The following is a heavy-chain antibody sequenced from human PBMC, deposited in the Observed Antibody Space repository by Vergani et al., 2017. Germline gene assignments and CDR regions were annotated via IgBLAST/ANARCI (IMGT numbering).Heavy chain of an antibody. V-gene: IGHV3-23*01. CDR3: AKAGYSSSSHYYYYYMDV. Sequence: EVQLLESGGGLVQPGGSLRLSCAASGFTFSSYAMSWVRQAPGKGLEWVSAISGSGGSTYYADSVKGRFTISRDNSKNTLFLQMNSLRAEDTAVYYCAKAGYSSSSHYYYYYMDVWGKGTTVTVSS. J-gene: IGHJ6*03. D-gene: IGHD6-6*01. CDR1: GFTFSSYA. CDR2: ISGSGGST.